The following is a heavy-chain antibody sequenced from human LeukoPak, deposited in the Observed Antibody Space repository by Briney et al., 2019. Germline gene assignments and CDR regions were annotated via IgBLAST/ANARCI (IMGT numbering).Heavy chain of an antibody. CDR2: IRYDGSNK. V-gene: IGHV3-30*02. Sequence: GGSLRLSCAASGFTFSSYDMHWVRQAPGKGLEWVAFIRYDGSNKYYADSVKGRFTISRDNSKNTLYLQMNSLRAEDTAVYPCARGIYGTSTFDIWGQGTMVTVSS. J-gene: IGHJ3*02. CDR1: GFTFSSYD. CDR3: ARGIYGTSTFDI. D-gene: IGHD1-7*01.